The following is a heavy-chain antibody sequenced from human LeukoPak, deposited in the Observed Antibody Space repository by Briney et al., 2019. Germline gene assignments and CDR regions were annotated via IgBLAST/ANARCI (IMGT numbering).Heavy chain of an antibody. Sequence: GGSLRLSCAASGFTFSDYYMSWVRQAPGKGLEWVSYISGSSGYTKYADSVKGRFTISRDNAKNSLYLQVNSLRAEDTGVYYCARDPPDYWGQGILVTVSS. J-gene: IGHJ4*02. CDR2: ISGSSGYT. V-gene: IGHV3-11*06. CDR3: ARDPPDY. CDR1: GFTFSDYY.